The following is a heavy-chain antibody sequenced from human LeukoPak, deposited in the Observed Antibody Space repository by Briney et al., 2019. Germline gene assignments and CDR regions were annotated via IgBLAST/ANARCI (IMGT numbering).Heavy chain of an antibody. V-gene: IGHV3-23*01. Sequence: GGSLRLSCAASGFIFGNFAMSWVRQAPGKGLEWVSGISGSADNTNYADSVRGRFTISRDNSKNTLYLQMNSLRAEDTAVYYCAKSPITVTGDYFDYWGQGTLVTVSS. CDR2: ISGSADNT. D-gene: IGHD1-26*01. CDR1: GFIFGNFA. CDR3: AKSPITVTGDYFDY. J-gene: IGHJ4*02.